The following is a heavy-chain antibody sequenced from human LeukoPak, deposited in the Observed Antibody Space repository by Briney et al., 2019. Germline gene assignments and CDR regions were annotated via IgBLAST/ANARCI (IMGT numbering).Heavy chain of an antibody. CDR2: IRYDGSNK. D-gene: IGHD6-19*01. CDR3: AKHRRDSSGWYYFDY. Sequence: GGSLRLSCAASGFTFSSYGMHWVRQAPGKGLEWVAFIRYDGSNKYYADSVKGRFTISRDNSKNTLYLQMNSLRAEDTAVYYCAKHRRDSSGWYYFDYWGQGTLVTVSS. CDR1: GFTFSSYG. J-gene: IGHJ4*02. V-gene: IGHV3-30*02.